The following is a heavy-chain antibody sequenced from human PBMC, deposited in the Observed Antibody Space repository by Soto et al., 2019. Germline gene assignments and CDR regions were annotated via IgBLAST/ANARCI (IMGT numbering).Heavy chain of an antibody. CDR3: AKVDGFLWFEFDS. CDR1: GFTFSSFA. J-gene: IGHJ4*02. Sequence: EVQLLESGGGLVQPGGSLRLSCAASGFTFSSFAMSWVRQAPGKGLEWVSAISASGDGTYYADSVKGRFTISRDNSKNTLYLQMSSLRAEDTAVYYCAKVDGFLWFEFDSWGQGTLVTVSS. D-gene: IGHD3-10*01. V-gene: IGHV3-23*01. CDR2: ISASGDGT.